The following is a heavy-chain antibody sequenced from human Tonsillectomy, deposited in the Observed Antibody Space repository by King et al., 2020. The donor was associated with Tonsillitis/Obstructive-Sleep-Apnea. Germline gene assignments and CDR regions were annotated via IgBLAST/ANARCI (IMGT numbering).Heavy chain of an antibody. D-gene: IGHD3-22*01. J-gene: IGHJ5*02. CDR1: GGSVSSGSYY. Sequence: QLQESGPGLVKPSETLSLTCTVSGGSVSSGSYYWSWIRQPPGKDREWIGIINYSGSTNYTPPLKSRVTISVDTSKNQFSLKLSSVTAADTAVYYCARESPYYYDSSGFPAGDWFDPWGQGTLVTVSS. CDR3: ARESPYYYDSSGFPAGDWFDP. CDR2: INYSGST. V-gene: IGHV4-61*01.